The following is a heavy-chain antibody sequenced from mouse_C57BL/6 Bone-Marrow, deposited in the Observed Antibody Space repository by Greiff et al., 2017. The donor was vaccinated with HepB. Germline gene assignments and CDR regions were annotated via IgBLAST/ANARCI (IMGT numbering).Heavy chain of an antibody. CDR3: ARPGDY. Sequence: VQLQQPGAELVMPGASVKLSCKASGYTFTSYWMHWVKQRPGQGLEWIGEIDPSDSYTNYNQKFKGKSTLTVDKSSSTAYMQLSSLTSEDSAVYYCARPGDYWGQGTSVTVSS. V-gene: IGHV1-69*01. J-gene: IGHJ4*01. CDR2: IDPSDSYT. CDR1: GYTFTSYW.